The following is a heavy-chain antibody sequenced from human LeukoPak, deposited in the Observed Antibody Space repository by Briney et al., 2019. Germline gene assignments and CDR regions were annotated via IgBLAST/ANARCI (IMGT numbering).Heavy chain of an antibody. CDR1: GYSFTNYW. J-gene: IGHJ3*02. CDR3: ARRYCYSTSCYVLHAFDI. V-gene: IGHV5-51*01. D-gene: IGHD2-2*01. Sequence: GESLKISCKGSGYSFTNYWIGWVRQMPGKGLEWMGIIYPGDSDTRYSPSFQGQVTISADKSISTACLQWSSLKASDTAMYYCARRYCYSTSCYVLHAFDIWGQGTMVTVSS. CDR2: IYPGDSDT.